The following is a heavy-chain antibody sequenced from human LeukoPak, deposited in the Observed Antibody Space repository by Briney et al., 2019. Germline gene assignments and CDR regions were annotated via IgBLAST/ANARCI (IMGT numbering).Heavy chain of an antibody. Sequence: PSETLSLTCAVSGGSISSGSYSWSWIRQPPGKGLEWIGYMFYTGSTYYNPSLKSRFTISVDTSKNQFSLMLSSVTAADTAVYYCARGAGSTISNDAFDIWGQGTMVTVSS. CDR3: ARGAGSTISNDAFDI. CDR1: GGSISSGSYS. V-gene: IGHV4-30-4*07. CDR2: MFYTGST. J-gene: IGHJ3*02. D-gene: IGHD2-15*01.